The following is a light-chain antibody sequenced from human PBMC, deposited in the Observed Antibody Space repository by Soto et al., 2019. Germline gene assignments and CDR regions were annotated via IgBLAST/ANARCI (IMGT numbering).Light chain of an antibody. V-gene: IGLV2-8*01. J-gene: IGLJ1*01. CDR2: EVY. Sequence: ALTQPPTASGSPGQSVTISCTGTSSDVGGYNYVSWYQQHPGQAPKLMIYEVYKRPSGVPDRFSGSKSGNTASLTVSGLQAEDEADYYCNSYAGSNIVFGTGTKVTVL. CDR3: NSYAGSNIV. CDR1: SSDVGGYNY.